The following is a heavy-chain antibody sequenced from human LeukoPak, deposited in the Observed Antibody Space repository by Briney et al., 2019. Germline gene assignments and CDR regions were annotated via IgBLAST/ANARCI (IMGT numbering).Heavy chain of an antibody. V-gene: IGHV3-48*03. Sequence: PGGSLRLSCAASGFSFSSFEMHWVHQAPGKGLEWISYIGTRSDITYYADSVKGRFTTSRDNAKNSLYLQMNSLTAEDTAVYYCARDLGYSSGWFSYWGQGTLVTISS. J-gene: IGHJ4*02. D-gene: IGHD6-19*01. CDR1: GFSFSSFE. CDR2: IGTRSDIT. CDR3: ARDLGYSSGWFSY.